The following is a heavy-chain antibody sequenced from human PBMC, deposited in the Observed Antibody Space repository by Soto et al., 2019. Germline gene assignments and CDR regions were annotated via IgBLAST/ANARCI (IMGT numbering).Heavy chain of an antibody. V-gene: IGHV3-23*01. J-gene: IGHJ4*02. CDR3: ARVRFGVLV. CDR2: IGVGGGDR. CDR1: GFTFSSYA. Sequence: EVQLLKSGGGLVHPGGSLRLSCAASGFTFSSYAMSWVRQAPGKGLEWVSIIGVGGGDRYYPESVKGRFTISRDNSRDTLYLEMNSLRDEDTAVYYCARVRFGVLVWGQGTLVTVSS. D-gene: IGHD3-10*01.